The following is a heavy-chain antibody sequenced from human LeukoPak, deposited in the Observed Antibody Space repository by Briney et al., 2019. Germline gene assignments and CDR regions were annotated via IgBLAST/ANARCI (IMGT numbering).Heavy chain of an antibody. V-gene: IGHV1-69*06. CDR3: ARDQLRYFDL. Sequence: ASVKVACKASGGTFSSYAISWVRQAPGQGREWMGVIIPIFGTANYAQKFQGRVTITADKSTSTAYMELSSLRSEDTAVYYCARDQLRYFDLWGRGTLVTVSS. D-gene: IGHD2-2*01. J-gene: IGHJ2*01. CDR1: GGTFSSYA. CDR2: IIPIFGTA.